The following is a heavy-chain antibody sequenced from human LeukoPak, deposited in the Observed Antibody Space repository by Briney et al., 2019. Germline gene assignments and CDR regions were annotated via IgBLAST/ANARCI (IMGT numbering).Heavy chain of an antibody. CDR1: GYTFTGYY. V-gene: IGHV1-2*02. Sequence: ASVKVSCTASGYTFTGYYMHWVRQAPGQGLEWMGWINPNSGGTNYAQKFQGRVTMTRDTSISTAYMELSRLRSDDTAVYYCARMREDCSSTSCYATNDYWGQGTLVTVSS. CDR3: ARMREDCSSTSCYATNDY. J-gene: IGHJ4*02. CDR2: INPNSGGT. D-gene: IGHD2-2*01.